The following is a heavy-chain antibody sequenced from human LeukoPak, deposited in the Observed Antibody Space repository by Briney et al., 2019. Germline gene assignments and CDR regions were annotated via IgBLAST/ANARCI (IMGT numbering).Heavy chain of an antibody. CDR3: ARDKHSYGRHFFDY. D-gene: IGHD5-18*01. CDR2: VYHRGTT. Sequence: PSETLSLTCAVSDYSISSGYYWGWIRQPPGKGLEWIGNVYHRGTTLYNPSLKSRVTISVDTSKNQFSLMLRSVTAADTAVYYCARDKHSYGRHFFDYWGQGTLVPVSS. CDR1: DYSISSGYY. V-gene: IGHV4-38-2*02. J-gene: IGHJ4*02.